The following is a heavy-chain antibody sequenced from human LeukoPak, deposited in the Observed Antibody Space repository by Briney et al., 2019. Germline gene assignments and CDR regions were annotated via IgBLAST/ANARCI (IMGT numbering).Heavy chain of an antibody. D-gene: IGHD2/OR15-2a*01. V-gene: IGHV3-74*01. Sequence: GGSLRLSCAASGFTFSSYWMHWVRQAPGKGLVWVSRISDGGSTTTYADSVKGRFTISRDNAKNTLYLQMNGLRAEDTAVYYCVSFYETYWGRGTLVTVSS. CDR2: ISDGGSTT. CDR3: VSFYETY. CDR1: GFTFSSYW. J-gene: IGHJ4*02.